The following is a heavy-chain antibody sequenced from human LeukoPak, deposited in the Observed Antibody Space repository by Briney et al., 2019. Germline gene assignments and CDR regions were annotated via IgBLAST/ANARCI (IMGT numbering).Heavy chain of an antibody. J-gene: IGHJ4*02. CDR2: ITGSGGST. CDR1: GFTFSNYG. V-gene: IGHV3-23*01. Sequence: GGSLRLSCAASGFTFSNYGLSWVRQAPGKGLEWVSGITGSGGSTYYADSVKGRFTISRDNAKNSLYLQMNSLRAEDTAVYYCAREVWFGEFYPAFDYWGQGTLVTVSS. D-gene: IGHD3-10*01. CDR3: AREVWFGEFYPAFDY.